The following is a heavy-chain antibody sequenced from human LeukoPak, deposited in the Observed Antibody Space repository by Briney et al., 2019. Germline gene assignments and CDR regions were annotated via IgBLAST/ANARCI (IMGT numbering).Heavy chain of an antibody. D-gene: IGHD5-18*01. CDR2: INHSGST. Sequence: PSETLSLTCAVYGGSFSGYYWSWIRQPPGKGLEWIGEINHSGSTNYNPSLKSRVTISVDTSKNQFSLKLSSVTAADTAVYYCARQRDTAHAFDIWGQGTMVTVSS. J-gene: IGHJ3*02. V-gene: IGHV4-34*01. CDR1: GGSFSGYY. CDR3: ARQRDTAHAFDI.